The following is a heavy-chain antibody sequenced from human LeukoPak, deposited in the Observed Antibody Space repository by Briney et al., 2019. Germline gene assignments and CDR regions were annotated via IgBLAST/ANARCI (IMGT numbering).Heavy chain of an antibody. CDR2: ISWNGGSI. CDR3: AKDRRGLWEQWLVRASDY. Sequence: GGSLRLSCAASGFTFDDYAMHWVRQAPGKGLEWVSGISWNGGSIGYADSVKGRFTISRDNAKNSLYLQMNSLRAEDTAVYYCAKDRRGLWEQWLVRASDYWGQGTLVTVSS. J-gene: IGHJ4*02. D-gene: IGHD6-19*01. V-gene: IGHV3-9*01. CDR1: GFTFDDYA.